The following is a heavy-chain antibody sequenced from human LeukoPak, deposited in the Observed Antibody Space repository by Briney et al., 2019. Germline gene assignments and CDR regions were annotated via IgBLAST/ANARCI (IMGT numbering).Heavy chain of an antibody. CDR1: GGSFDGYD. J-gene: IGHJ4*02. CDR2: INHSGST. CDR3: AKRGEGYTAAANGYYFDY. V-gene: IGHV4-34*01. D-gene: IGHD6-13*01. Sequence: PSETLSLTCAVDGGSFDGYDCSWIRQPPRKGLGWSGEINHSGSTNYNPSLKSRVTISVDTSKNQFSLKLSSVTAADTAVYYCAKRGEGYTAAANGYYFDYWGQGTLVTVSS.